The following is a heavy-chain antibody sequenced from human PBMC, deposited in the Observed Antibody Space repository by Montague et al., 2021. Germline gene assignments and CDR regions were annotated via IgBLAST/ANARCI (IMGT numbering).Heavy chain of an antibody. J-gene: IGHJ4*02. CDR2: IFPDDSDT. CDR3: ARRSSTWPLYYFDY. D-gene: IGHD6-13*01. V-gene: IGHV5-51*01. Sequence: QSGAEVKKPGESLRISCKASGYSFAPYWIGWVRQMPGKGPEWMGIIFPDDSDTKYSPSFQGRVNISADKSISTAYLQWTSLKASDSAMYYCARRSSTWPLYYFDYWGQGTLVIVSS. CDR1: GYSFAPYW.